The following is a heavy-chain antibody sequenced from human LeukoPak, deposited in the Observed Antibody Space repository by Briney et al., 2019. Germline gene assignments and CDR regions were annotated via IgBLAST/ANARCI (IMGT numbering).Heavy chain of an antibody. CDR2: IYHSGST. J-gene: IGHJ5*01. Sequence: SETLSLTCGVSGYSISSGYYWGWIRQPPGKGLEWIGSIYHSGSTYYNPSLNRLVTISVDTSKNQFSLRLTSVTAEDTAVYYCARLSGIYCDGRSCFNCFDSWGQGTLVTVSS. CDR3: ARLSGIYCDGRSCFNCFDS. D-gene: IGHD2-15*01. V-gene: IGHV4-38-2*01. CDR1: GYSISSGYY.